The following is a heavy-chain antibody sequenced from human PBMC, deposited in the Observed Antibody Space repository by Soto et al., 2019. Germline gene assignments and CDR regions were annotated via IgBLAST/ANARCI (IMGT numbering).Heavy chain of an antibody. D-gene: IGHD4-17*01. J-gene: IGHJ5*02. Sequence: GGSLRLSCAASGFTFSSYGLHWVRQAPGKGLERVAVIWYDGSNKYYTDSVKGRFTISRDNSKNTLYLQMNSLRAEDTAVYYCARDEARRVYGDYAAWFDPWGQGTLVTVSS. V-gene: IGHV3-33*01. CDR2: IWYDGSNK. CDR3: ARDEARRVYGDYAAWFDP. CDR1: GFTFSSYG.